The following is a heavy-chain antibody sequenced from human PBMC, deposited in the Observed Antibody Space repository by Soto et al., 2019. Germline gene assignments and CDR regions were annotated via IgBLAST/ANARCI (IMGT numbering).Heavy chain of an antibody. CDR1: GGSISSYY. CDR3: ARDGAYQLLGGWFDP. J-gene: IGHJ5*02. D-gene: IGHD2-2*01. V-gene: IGHV4-59*01. Sequence: QVQLQESGPGLVKPSETLSLTCTVSGGSISSYYWSWIRQPPGKGLEWIGYIYYSGSTNYNPSLKSRVTISVDTSKNQFSLKLSSVTAADTAVYYCARDGAYQLLGGWFDPWGQGTLVTVSS. CDR2: IYYSGST.